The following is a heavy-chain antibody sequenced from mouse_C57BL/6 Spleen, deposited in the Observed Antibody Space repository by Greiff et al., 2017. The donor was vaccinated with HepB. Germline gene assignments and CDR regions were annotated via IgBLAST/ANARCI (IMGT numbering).Heavy chain of an antibody. Sequence: EVPLVESGGGLVKPGGSLKLSCAASGFTFSDYGMHGVRQAPEKGLVWVAYISSGSSTIYYADTVKGRVTISRDNAKNTLFLQMTSLRSDDTAMYYCARKDYWGQGTSVTVSS. CDR1: GFTFSDYG. CDR2: ISSGSSTI. CDR3: ARKDY. V-gene: IGHV5-17*01. J-gene: IGHJ4*01.